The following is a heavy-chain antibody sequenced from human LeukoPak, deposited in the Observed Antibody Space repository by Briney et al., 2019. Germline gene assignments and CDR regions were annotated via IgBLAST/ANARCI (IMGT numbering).Heavy chain of an antibody. J-gene: IGHJ5*02. CDR2: IKSKTNGGTT. CDR1: GFTFINAW. D-gene: IGHD6-19*01. V-gene: IGHV3-15*01. CDR3: AKDLEYSSGINWFDP. Sequence: GGSLRLSCAASGFTFINAWMTWVRQAPGKGLEWIGRIKSKTNGGTTDYATPVKGRFTFSRDDSKSTLYLQMDSLRAEDTAVYYCAKDLEYSSGINWFDPWGQGTLVTVSS.